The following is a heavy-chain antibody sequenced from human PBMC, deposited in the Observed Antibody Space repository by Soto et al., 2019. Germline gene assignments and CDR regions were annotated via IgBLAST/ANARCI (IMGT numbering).Heavy chain of an antibody. Sequence: QITLKESGPPLVKPTQTLTLTCTFSGFSLNTRGVGVGWIRQPPGKALEWLTVMHWDDDKRYSPSLKSRLTLTKDTSKNQVVLTMTNMDPVDTATYYCAHRTVGRGVDYWGQGTLVTVSS. V-gene: IGHV2-5*02. J-gene: IGHJ4*02. CDR2: MHWDDDK. CDR1: GFSLNTRGVG. CDR3: AHRTVGRGVDY.